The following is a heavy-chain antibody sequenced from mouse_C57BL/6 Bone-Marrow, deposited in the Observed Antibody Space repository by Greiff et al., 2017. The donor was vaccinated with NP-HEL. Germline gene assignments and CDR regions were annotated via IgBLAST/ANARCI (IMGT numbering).Heavy chain of an antibody. V-gene: IGHV1-85*01. CDR3: SRYYKGY. D-gene: IGHD2-12*01. Sequence: QVQLQQSGPELVKPGASVKLSCKASGYTFTSYDINWVKQRPGQGLEWIGWIYPRDGSTPYHEKFKGKGTLTVERYSSTTYMELHSLTSEDSAVYFCSRYYKGYWGQGTTLTVSS. J-gene: IGHJ2*01. CDR2: IYPRDGST. CDR1: GYTFTSYD.